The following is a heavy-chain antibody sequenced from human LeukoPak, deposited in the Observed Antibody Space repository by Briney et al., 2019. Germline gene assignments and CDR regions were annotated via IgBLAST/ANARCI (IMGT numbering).Heavy chain of an antibody. J-gene: IGHJ6*03. V-gene: IGHV3-74*01. D-gene: IGHD6-19*01. CDR3: ARELSYSSGWPNYYYYYYMDV. Sequence: GGSLRLSCAASGFTFGNYWMHWVRQAPGKGLVWVSRIKGDETYKDYADSVKGRFTISRDNAKNTLYLQMNSLRAEDTAVYYCARELSYSSGWPNYYYYYYMDVWGKGTTVTISS. CDR1: GFTFGNYW. CDR2: IKGDETYK.